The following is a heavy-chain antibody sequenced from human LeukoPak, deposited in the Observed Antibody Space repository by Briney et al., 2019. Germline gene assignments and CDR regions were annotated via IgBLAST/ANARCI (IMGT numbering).Heavy chain of an antibody. V-gene: IGHV3-74*01. D-gene: IGHD5-12*01. Sequence: PGGSLRLSCAASGFTFSSYWMHWVRHAPGKGLVWVSRINSDGSSTSYADSVKGRFTISRDNAKNTLYLQMNSLRAEDTAVYYCARGPINEFYFDYWGQGTLVTVSS. J-gene: IGHJ4*02. CDR3: ARGPINEFYFDY. CDR1: GFTFSSYW. CDR2: INSDGSST.